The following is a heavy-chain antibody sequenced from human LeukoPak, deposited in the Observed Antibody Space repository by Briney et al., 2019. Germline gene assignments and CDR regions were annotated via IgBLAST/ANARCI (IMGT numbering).Heavy chain of an antibody. CDR1: GFTVSSNY. V-gene: IGHV3-15*01. CDR2: IKSKTDGGTT. D-gene: IGHD4-17*01. J-gene: IGHJ3*01. Sequence: PGGSLRLSCAASGFTVSSNYMSWVRQAPGKGLEWVGRIKSKTDGGTTDYAAPVKGRFTISRDDSKNTLYLQMNSLKTEDTAVYYCTTDPASTVTTTWGQGTMVTVSS. CDR3: TTDPASTVTTT.